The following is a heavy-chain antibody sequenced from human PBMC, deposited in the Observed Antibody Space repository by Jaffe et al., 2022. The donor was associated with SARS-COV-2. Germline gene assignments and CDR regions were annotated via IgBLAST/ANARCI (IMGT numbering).Heavy chain of an antibody. D-gene: IGHD6-6*01. CDR1: GFNFKAYN. CDR2: MSGSGNYI. CDR3: ARGWLAARPIPGDY. Sequence: EVQLVESGGGLVKPGGSLRLSCAASGFNFKAYNMNWVRQAPGKGLEWVSSMSGSGNYIFYADSVKGRFTISRDNAQNSLYLQMNSLRAEDTAVYYCARGWLAARPIPGDYWGQGTLVSVSS. V-gene: IGHV3-21*01. J-gene: IGHJ4*02.